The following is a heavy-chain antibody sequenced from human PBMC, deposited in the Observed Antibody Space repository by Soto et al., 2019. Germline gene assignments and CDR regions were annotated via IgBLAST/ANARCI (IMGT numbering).Heavy chain of an antibody. CDR2: INSDGSST. J-gene: IGHJ3*02. CDR1: GFTFSSYW. Sequence: PGGSLRLSCAASGFTFSSYWMHWVRQGPGKGLVWVSRINSDGSSTRYADSVKGRFTISRDNAKNTLNLQMNSLRAEDTAVYYCAKENVVVVARRRTVPDAFDIWGQGTMVTVSS. D-gene: IGHD2-15*01. V-gene: IGHV3-74*01. CDR3: AKENVVVVARRRTVPDAFDI.